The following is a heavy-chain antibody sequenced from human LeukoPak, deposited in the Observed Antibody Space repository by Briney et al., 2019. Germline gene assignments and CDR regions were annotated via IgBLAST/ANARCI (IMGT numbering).Heavy chain of an antibody. CDR1: GGSFSGYY. J-gene: IGHJ5*02. V-gene: IGHV4-34*01. CDR3: ARDRRLYGSGSYRSWFDP. Sequence: PSETLSLTCAVYGGSFSGYYWSWIRQPPGKGLEWIGEINHSGSTNYNPSLKSRVTISVDTSKNQFSLKLSSVTAADTAVYYCARDRRLYGSGSYRSWFDPWGQGTLVTVSS. CDR2: INHSGST. D-gene: IGHD3-10*01.